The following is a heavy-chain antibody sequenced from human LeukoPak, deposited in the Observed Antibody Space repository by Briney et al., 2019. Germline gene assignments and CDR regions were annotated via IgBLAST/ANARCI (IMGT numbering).Heavy chain of an antibody. Sequence: SETLSLTCTVSGGSISRYYWIWIRQPPGKGLEWIGYIYYSGNTNYNPSLKGRVTISVDTSKNQFSLKLSSVTAADTAVYYCARGGENYYYYMDVWGKGATVTVSS. CDR3: ARGGENYYYYMDV. CDR2: IYYSGNT. CDR1: GGSISRYY. V-gene: IGHV4-59*01. J-gene: IGHJ6*03.